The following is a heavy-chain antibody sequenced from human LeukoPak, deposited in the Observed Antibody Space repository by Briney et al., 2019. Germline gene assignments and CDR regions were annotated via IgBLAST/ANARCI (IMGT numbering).Heavy chain of an antibody. CDR1: GGTFSSYA. Sequence: SVKVSCKASGGTFSSYAISWVRQAPGQGLEWMGRIIPILGIANYAQKFQGRVTITADKSTSTAYMELSSLRSEDTAVYYCARSGITMVRGVIIPNAFDIWGQGIMVTVSS. D-gene: IGHD3-10*01. CDR2: IIPILGIA. CDR3: ARSGITMVRGVIIPNAFDI. J-gene: IGHJ3*02. V-gene: IGHV1-69*04.